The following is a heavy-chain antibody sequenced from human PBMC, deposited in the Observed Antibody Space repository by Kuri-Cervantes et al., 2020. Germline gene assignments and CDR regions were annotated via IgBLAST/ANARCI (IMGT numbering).Heavy chain of an antibody. V-gene: IGHV4-39*01. Sequence: SETLSLTCTVSGGSISSSSYYWGWIRQPPGKGLEWIGSIYYSGSTYYNPSLKSRVTISVDTSKNQFSLKLSSVTAADTAVYYCATLHDAYSSSWYGYYYYGMDVWGQGTTVTVSS. CDR1: GGSISSSSYY. CDR3: ATLHDAYSSSWYGYYYYGMDV. J-gene: IGHJ6*02. CDR2: IYYSGST. D-gene: IGHD6-13*01.